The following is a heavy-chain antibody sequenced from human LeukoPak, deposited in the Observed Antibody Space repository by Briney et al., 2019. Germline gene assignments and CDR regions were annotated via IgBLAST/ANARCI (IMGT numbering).Heavy chain of an antibody. D-gene: IGHD3-10*01. CDR3: ARSKGSGSYSNVADY. J-gene: IGHJ4*02. CDR1: GFTFSSYW. CDR2: IKQDVSQE. Sequence: GGSLRLSCAASGFTFSSYWMSWVRQAPGRGLEWVANIKQDVSQENYVESVKGRFTISRDNAKNSLYLQMNSLRAEDTAVYYCARSKGSGSYSNVADYWGQGTLVTVSS. V-gene: IGHV3-7*01.